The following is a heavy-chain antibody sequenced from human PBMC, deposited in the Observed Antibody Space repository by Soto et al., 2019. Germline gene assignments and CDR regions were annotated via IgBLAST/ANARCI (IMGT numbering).Heavy chain of an antibody. J-gene: IGHJ4*02. Sequence: GGSLRLSCAASGFTFSTYGMHWVRQAPGKGLEWVAFIWYDGSNESYEDSVKGRFTISRDNSKNTLYLQMNSLRAEDTAVYYCARPRNGYNRGPFDFWGQGTLVTVS. CDR1: GFTFSTYG. D-gene: IGHD6-25*01. V-gene: IGHV3-33*01. CDR3: ARPRNGYNRGPFDF. CDR2: IWYDGSNE.